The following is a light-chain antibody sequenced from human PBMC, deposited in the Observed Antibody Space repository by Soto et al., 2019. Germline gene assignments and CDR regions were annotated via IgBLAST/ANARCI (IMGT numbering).Light chain of an antibody. V-gene: IGKV1-39*01. Sequence: DIQMTQSPSSLSASVGDRVSITCRASQSISSYLNWYQQKPGKAPKLLIYAASSLQGGVPSRFSGSGSGTDFTLTIGSLQREDCAIYYCQQSSSTVLTFGGGTKLEIK. CDR1: QSISSY. CDR2: AAS. CDR3: QQSSSTVLT. J-gene: IGKJ4*01.